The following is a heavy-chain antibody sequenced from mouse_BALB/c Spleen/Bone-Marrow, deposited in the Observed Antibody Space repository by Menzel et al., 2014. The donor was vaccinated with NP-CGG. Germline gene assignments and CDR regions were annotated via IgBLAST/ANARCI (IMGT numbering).Heavy chain of an antibody. J-gene: IGHJ3*01. CDR3: ARLGYYGGFAY. D-gene: IGHD2-3*01. CDR1: GFDFSGFW. Sequence: EVMLVESGGGLVQPGRSLKLSCAASGFDFSGFWMGWVRQAPGKGLEWIGEINPDSSTINYTPSLKDRFIISRDNAKNTLYLQMSKVRSEDTALYHCARLGYYGGFAYWGQGTLVTVSA. V-gene: IGHV4-1*02. CDR2: INPDSSTI.